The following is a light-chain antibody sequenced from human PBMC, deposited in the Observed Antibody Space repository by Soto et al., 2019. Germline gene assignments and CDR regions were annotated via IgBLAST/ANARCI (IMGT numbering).Light chain of an antibody. J-gene: IGKJ3*01. V-gene: IGKV1-27*01. CDR3: QKYSSVPV. CDR1: QDIRNF. Sequence: IQMTQSPTSLSASVGDRVTITCRASQDIRNFVAWYQQKPGKAPKLLIYAASTLKSVVPSRFSGSGSGTYFNLTISSLQPEDVTTYSCQKYSSVPVFGPGTKVEIK. CDR2: AAS.